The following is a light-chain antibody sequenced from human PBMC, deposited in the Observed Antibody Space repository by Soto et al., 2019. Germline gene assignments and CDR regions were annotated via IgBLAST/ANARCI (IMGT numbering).Light chain of an antibody. Sequence: EMLLTQFPATLSVSTGERVTLSCSASQGVARTLAWFQQKPGQSPRLLVYAESTRAAGIPARFSGSGSGTEFTLTISSLQSEDVAVYYCQQYKQWPLTFGGGTRVDIK. CDR3: QQYKQWPLT. CDR1: QGVART. CDR2: AES. V-gene: IGKV3D-15*01. J-gene: IGKJ4*01.